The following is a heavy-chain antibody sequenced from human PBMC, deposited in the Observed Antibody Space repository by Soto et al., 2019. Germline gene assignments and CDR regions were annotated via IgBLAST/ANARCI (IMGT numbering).Heavy chain of an antibody. V-gene: IGHV4-4*02. J-gene: IGHJ3*01. CDR3: ARSTGGDACHF. D-gene: IGHD7-27*01. CDR1: GGSLTSNDW. Sequence: QVQLQESGPGLVKPSGTLSLTCAVSGGSLTSNDWWTWVRQPPGKGLEWVGQIHHSGSTFYNPSLRSRITVSINVSANNFSLPLNSVTAADTALYYCARSTGGDACHFWGQGTRVTVSS. CDR2: IHHSGST.